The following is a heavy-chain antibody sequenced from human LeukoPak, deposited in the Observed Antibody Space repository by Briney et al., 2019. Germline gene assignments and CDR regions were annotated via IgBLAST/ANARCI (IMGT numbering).Heavy chain of an antibody. Sequence: PGESLRLSCAASRFTFSTYVMSWVRQAPGKGLECVSAINSGGDITYYADSVKGRFTISRDNSKNTLYLQMNSLRAEDTAVYYCAKDPAVSNSDYWGQGTLVTVSS. V-gene: IGHV3-23*01. J-gene: IGHJ4*02. D-gene: IGHD2-8*01. CDR3: AKDPAVSNSDY. CDR2: INSGGDIT. CDR1: RFTFSTYV.